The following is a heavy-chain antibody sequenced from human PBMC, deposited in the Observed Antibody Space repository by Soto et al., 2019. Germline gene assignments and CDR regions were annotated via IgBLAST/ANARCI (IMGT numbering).Heavy chain of an antibody. J-gene: IGHJ4*02. CDR3: AKEVEGGWYYFDY. CDR2: ISDSDGST. D-gene: IGHD2-15*01. CDR1: GFTFSTYA. V-gene: IGHV3-23*01. Sequence: EVQLLESGGGLVQPGGSLTLSCAASGFTFSTYAMTWVRQAPGKGLEWVSTISDSDGSTYYADSVKGRFTISRDNSKNTEYLQMNSLRAEDTAVYYCAKEVEGGWYYFDYWGQGTLVTVSS.